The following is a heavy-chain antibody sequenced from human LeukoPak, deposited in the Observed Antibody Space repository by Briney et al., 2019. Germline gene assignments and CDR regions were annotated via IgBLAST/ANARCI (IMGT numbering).Heavy chain of an antibody. D-gene: IGHD2-15*01. J-gene: IGHJ5*02. CDR1: GFTFSSYA. Sequence: GGSLRLSCAASGFTFSSYAMSWVRQAPGKGLEWVSAISGSGGSTYYADSVKGRFTISRDNSKNPLYLQMNSLRAEDTAVYYCAKGRRGGSWTNWFDPWGQGTLVTVSS. CDR3: AKGRRGGSWTNWFDP. V-gene: IGHV3-23*01. CDR2: ISGSGGST.